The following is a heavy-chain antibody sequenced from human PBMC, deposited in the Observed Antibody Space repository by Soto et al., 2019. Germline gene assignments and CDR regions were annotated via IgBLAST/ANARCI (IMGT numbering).Heavy chain of an antibody. CDR1: GYTSTNYA. CDR3: TSDKKGIADY. Sequence: ASVKVSCKASGYTSTNYAVHWVRQAPGQGLQWIGWINVGNGNTKSSQKFQGRVTFSRDTSASTAYMEVSSLTSEDTAVYYCTSDKKGIADYWGQGTLVTVSS. D-gene: IGHD6-13*01. J-gene: IGHJ4*02. CDR2: INVGNGNT. V-gene: IGHV1-3*01.